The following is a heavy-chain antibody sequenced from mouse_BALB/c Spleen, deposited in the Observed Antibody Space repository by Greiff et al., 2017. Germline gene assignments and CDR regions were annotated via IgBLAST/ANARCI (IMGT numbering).Heavy chain of an antibody. CDR1: GFTFNTYA. V-gene: IGHV10-1*02. CDR3: VTLLRNAMDY. CDR2: IRSKSNNYAT. Sequence: EVHLVESGGGLVQPKGSLKLSCAASGFTFNTYAMNWVRQAPGKGLEWVARIRSKSNNYATYYADSVKDRFTISRDDSQSMLYLQMNNLKTEDTAMYYCVTLLRNAMDYWGQGTSVTVSS. D-gene: IGHD6-1*01. J-gene: IGHJ4*01.